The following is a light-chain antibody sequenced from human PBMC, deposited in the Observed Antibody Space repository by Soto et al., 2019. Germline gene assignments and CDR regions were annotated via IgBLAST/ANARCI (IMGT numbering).Light chain of an antibody. CDR3: QQYYTYPYT. CDR1: HSISVL. CDR2: QAS. Sequence: DIQMTQSPSTLSSSVGDRVTITCRASHSISVLLAWYQQKPGKAPKLLIYQASTLESVVPSRFSGRGSGTDFTLTISSLQPDDFATYYCQQYYTYPYTFGQRTKLEI. V-gene: IGKV1-5*03. J-gene: IGKJ2*01.